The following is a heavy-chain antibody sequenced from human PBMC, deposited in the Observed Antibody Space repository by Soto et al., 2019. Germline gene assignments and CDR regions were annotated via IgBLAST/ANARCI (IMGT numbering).Heavy chain of an antibody. CDR2: IIPIFGTA. CDR3: ARGNVVVIRENWLDP. CDR1: GGTFSSYA. D-gene: IGHD3-22*01. J-gene: IGHJ5*02. Sequence: SVKVSCKASGGTFSSYAISWVRQAPGQGLEWMGGIIPIFGTANYAQKFQGRVTITADESTSTAYMELSSLRSEDTAVYYCARGNVVVIRENWLDPWGQGTLVTVSS. V-gene: IGHV1-69*13.